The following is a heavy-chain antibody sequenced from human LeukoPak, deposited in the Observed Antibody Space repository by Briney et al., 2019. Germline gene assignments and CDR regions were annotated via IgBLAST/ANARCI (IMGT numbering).Heavy chain of an antibody. J-gene: IGHJ4*02. CDR1: GGSISSGGYY. CDR2: IDYSGSN. CDR3: ASWPNVGTTKYPFDY. Sequence: PSETLSLTCTVSGGSISSGGYYWSWIRQPPGKGLEWIGYIDYSGSNNYNPSLKSRVTISVDTSKNQFSLKLSSVTAADTAVYYCASWPNVGTTKYPFDYWGQGTLVTVSS. D-gene: IGHD1-26*01. V-gene: IGHV4-61*08.